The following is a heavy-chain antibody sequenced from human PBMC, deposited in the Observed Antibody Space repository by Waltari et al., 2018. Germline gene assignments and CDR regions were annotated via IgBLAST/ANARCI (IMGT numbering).Heavy chain of an antibody. V-gene: IGHV3-53*02. J-gene: IGHJ3*01. CDR3: ARIIRDGPSGFYGIAAFDL. CDR2: IYSGGNT. D-gene: IGHD3-22*01. CDR1: GFTVSDTY. Sequence: QLVETGGGLIQPGGSLRLSCSVSGFTVSDTYMTWVRRAPAKGLEWVSVIYSGGNTYYAASVTGRFTISRDNINNILFLQMNNLRAEDTATYYCARIIRDGPSGFYGIAAFDLWGQGTMVTVSS.